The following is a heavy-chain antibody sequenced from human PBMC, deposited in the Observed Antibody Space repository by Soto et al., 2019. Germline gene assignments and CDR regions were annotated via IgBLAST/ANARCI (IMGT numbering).Heavy chain of an antibody. CDR3: ARAPIAAAAPGA. V-gene: IGHV4-34*01. Sequence: SETLSLTCAVYGGSFSGYYWSWIRQPPGKGLEWIGEINHSGSTNYNPSLKSRVTIAVDTSKNQFSLKLSSVTAADTAVYYCARAPIAAAAPGAWGQGTMVTVSS. CDR1: GGSFSGYY. D-gene: IGHD6-13*01. CDR2: INHSGST. J-gene: IGHJ5*02.